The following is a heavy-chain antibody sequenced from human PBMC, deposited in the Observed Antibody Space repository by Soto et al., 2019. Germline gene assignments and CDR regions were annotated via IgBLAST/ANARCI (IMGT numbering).Heavy chain of an antibody. V-gene: IGHV1-69*12. Sequence: QVQLVQFGAEVKKPGSSVKVSCKTSGGTFRTSAISWVRQAPGQGLEWMGGIMPVFPTPDYAQKFQGRVTITADESTSTAYMELSSLRSEDTAVYYCARDKDRQQLGGNYYYIMDVWGQGTTVTVSS. CDR2: IMPVFPTP. CDR1: GGTFRTSA. D-gene: IGHD3-3*02. J-gene: IGHJ6*01. CDR3: ARDKDRQQLGGNYYYIMDV.